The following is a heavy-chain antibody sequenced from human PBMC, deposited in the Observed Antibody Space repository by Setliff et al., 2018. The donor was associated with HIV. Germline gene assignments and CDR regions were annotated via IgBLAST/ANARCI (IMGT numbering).Heavy chain of an antibody. CDR3: ARDSYTSPDY. CDR1: GFTFSDYY. J-gene: IGHJ4*02. Sequence: GGSLRLSCVASGFTFSDYYMSWIRQAPGKGLEWVSYIRSDGYTIYYADSVKGRFTISRDNAKNTLYLQMNSLRAEDTAVYYCARDSYTSPDYWGQGTLVTVSS. CDR2: IRSDGYTI. D-gene: IGHD6-13*01. V-gene: IGHV3-11*04.